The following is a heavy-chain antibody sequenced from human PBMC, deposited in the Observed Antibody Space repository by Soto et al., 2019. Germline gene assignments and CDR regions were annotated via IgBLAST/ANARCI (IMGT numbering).Heavy chain of an antibody. V-gene: IGHV4-59*08. CDR3: ARHASYCSSTSCYATDYYYYYYMDV. D-gene: IGHD2-2*01. J-gene: IGHJ6*03. Sequence: PSETPSLTCTVSGGSISSYYWSWIRQPPGKGLEWIGYIYYSGSTNYNPSLKSRVTISVDTSKNQFSLKLSSVTAADTAVYYCARHASYCSSTSCYATDYYYYYYMDVWGKGTTVTVSS. CDR2: IYYSGST. CDR1: GGSISSYY.